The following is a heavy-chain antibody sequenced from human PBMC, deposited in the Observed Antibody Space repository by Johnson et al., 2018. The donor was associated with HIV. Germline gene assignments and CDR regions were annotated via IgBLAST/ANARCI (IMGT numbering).Heavy chain of an antibody. J-gene: IGHJ3*02. V-gene: IGHV3-30*02. CDR2: IRYDVTKK. Sequence: VQLVESGGGVVQPGGSLRLSCAASGLTFSSYGMHWVRQAPGKGLEWVAFIRYDVTKKYYADSVQGRFTISRDNFKNRLYLQMDSLRAEDTAVYYCATELSLLRDAFDIWGQGTMVTVSS. CDR1: GLTFSSYG. D-gene: IGHD3-16*02. CDR3: ATELSLLRDAFDI.